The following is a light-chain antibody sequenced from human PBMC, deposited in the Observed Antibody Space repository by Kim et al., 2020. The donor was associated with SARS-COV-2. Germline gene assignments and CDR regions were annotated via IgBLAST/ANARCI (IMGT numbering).Light chain of an antibody. V-gene: IGKV1-9*01. CDR3: QQLNSYPLT. CDR1: QGISSY. J-gene: IGKJ4*01. CDR2: AAS. Sequence: DIQLTQSPSFLSASIGDRVTITCRASQGISSYLAWYQQKPGKAPKLLIYAASTLQSGVPSRFGGSGSGTEFTLTISSLQPEDFATYYCQQLNSYPLTFGGGTKLEI.